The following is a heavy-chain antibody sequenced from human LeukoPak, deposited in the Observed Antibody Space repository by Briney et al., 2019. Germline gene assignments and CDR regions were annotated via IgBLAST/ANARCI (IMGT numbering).Heavy chain of an antibody. CDR3: AVDRRQGPTVTTFSPFDY. CDR1: GFTFSTYN. Sequence: GGSLRLSCAASGFTFSTYNMNWVRQAAGKGLEWVSYISRSSSTIYYADSVKGRFTISRDNAKSSLYLQMNSLRAEDTALYYCAVDRRQGPTVTTFSPFDYWGQGALVTVSS. D-gene: IGHD4-17*01. CDR2: ISRSSSTI. V-gene: IGHV3-48*04. J-gene: IGHJ4*02.